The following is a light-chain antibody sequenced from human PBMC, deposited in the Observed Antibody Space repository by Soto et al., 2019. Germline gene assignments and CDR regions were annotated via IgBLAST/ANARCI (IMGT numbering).Light chain of an antibody. V-gene: IGKV3-15*01. CDR1: QYISSY. Sequence: EIVMTQSPATLSVSPGERATLSCRASQYISSYLAWYQQKPGLAPRLLIYGASTRATGVPARFSGTGSGTEFTLTISSLQSEDFAVYYCQQYNNWPPYTFGQGTKLEIK. J-gene: IGKJ2*01. CDR3: QQYNNWPPYT. CDR2: GAS.